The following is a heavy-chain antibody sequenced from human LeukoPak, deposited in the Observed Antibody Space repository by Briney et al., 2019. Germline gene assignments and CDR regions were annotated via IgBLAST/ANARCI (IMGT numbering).Heavy chain of an antibody. CDR2: FIPIFGTA. Sequence: EASVKVSCKASGYTFTSYGISWVRQAPGQGLEGTGGFIPIFGTANYAQKFQGRVTITADESTSTAYMELSSLRSEDTAVYYCARYCSGGSCYGSLDYWGQGTLVTVSS. CDR1: GYTFTSYG. CDR3: ARYCSGGSCYGSLDY. J-gene: IGHJ4*02. D-gene: IGHD2-15*01. V-gene: IGHV1-69*13.